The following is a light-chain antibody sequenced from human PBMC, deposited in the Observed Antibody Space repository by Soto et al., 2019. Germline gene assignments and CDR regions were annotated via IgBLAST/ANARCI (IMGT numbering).Light chain of an antibody. V-gene: IGLV2-14*01. CDR2: EVT. J-gene: IGLJ3*02. CDR1: TSAVGSHNF. Sequence: QSVLTQPASVSGSPGQSITISCTGTTSAVGSHNFVSWYQQLPGKAPKLLIYEVTNRPSGTSNRFSGSKSGNTASLTISGLQAEDEDDYYCSSFTNSILVFGGGTKLTVL. CDR3: SSFTNSILV.